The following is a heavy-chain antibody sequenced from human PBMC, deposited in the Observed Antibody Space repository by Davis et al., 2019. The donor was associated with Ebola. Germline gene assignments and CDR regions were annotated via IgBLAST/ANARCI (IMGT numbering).Heavy chain of an antibody. D-gene: IGHD4-17*01. CDR1: GFIFSSYA. CDR3: AKVHPPTTVTTGWFDP. J-gene: IGHJ5*02. Sequence: GSLRLSCAASGFIFSSYAMSWVRPAPGKGLEWVSSISVRSITYHADSVKGRFTISRDNSKNTLYLQMNSLRAEGTAVYYCAKVHPPTTVTTGWFDPWGQGTLVTVSS. CDR2: ISVRSIT. V-gene: IGHV3-23*01.